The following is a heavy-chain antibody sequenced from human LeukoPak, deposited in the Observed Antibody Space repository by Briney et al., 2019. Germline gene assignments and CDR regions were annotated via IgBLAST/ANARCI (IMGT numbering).Heavy chain of an antibody. J-gene: IGHJ3*02. CDR3: ARASGRYSDAFDI. V-gene: IGHV1-2*02. Sequence: GASVKDSCKGSGYTFTGYYMHWVRQAPGQGLEWMGWINPNSCGTNYAQNFQGRVTMTRDTSISTAYMERSRLRSDDADLYYCARASGRYSDAFDIWGQGTMVTVFS. CDR1: GYTFTGYY. D-gene: IGHD1-26*01. CDR2: INPNSCGT.